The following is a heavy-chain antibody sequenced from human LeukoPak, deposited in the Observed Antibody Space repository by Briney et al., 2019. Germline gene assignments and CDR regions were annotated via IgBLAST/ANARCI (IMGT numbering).Heavy chain of an antibody. CDR2: IHYSGRT. Sequence: SETLSLTCTVSGGSISSNTYYWGWIRQPPEKGLDWIGSIHYSGRTLYNPSLDSRVTISVDTSTHQFSLRLTSVTGADTAVYYCARHTPATVGIYFDYWGQGTLVTVSS. D-gene: IGHD1-26*01. J-gene: IGHJ4*02. CDR1: GGSISSNTYY. V-gene: IGHV4-39*01. CDR3: ARHTPATVGIYFDY.